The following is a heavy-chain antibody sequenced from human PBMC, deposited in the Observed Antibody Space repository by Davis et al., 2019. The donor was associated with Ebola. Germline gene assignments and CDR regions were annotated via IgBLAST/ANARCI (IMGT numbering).Heavy chain of an antibody. V-gene: IGHV4-34*01. D-gene: IGHD6-19*01. J-gene: IGHJ4*02. CDR3: ARGTMYSSGWYFDF. CDR2: INHSGST. Sequence: SETLSLTCAVYGGSFSDFYWSWIRQPPGKGLEWIGEINHSGSTNYNPSLKSRVTISIDTSKNQFSLRVNSVTAADTAVYYCARGTMYSSGWYFDFWGQGTLVTVSS. CDR1: GGSFSDFY.